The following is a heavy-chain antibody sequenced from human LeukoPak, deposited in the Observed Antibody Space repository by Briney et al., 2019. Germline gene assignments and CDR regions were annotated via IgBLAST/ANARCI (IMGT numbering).Heavy chain of an antibody. CDR3: ARRYYDFWSGDYFDY. D-gene: IGHD3-3*01. V-gene: IGHV4-34*01. CDR1: GFTFSSYS. J-gene: IGHJ4*02. Sequence: LRLSCAASGFTFSSYSMNWVRQPPGKGLEWIGEINHSGSTNYNPSLKSRVTISVDTSKNQFSLKLSSVTAADTAVYYCARRYYDFWSGDYFDYWGQGTLVTVSS. CDR2: INHSGST.